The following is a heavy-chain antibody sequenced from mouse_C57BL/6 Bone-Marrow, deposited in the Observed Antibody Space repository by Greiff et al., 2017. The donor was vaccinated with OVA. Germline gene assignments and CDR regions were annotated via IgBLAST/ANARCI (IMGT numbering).Heavy chain of an antibody. Sequence: DVKLVESGAELVRPGASVKLSCTASGFNIKDDYMHWVKQRPEQGLEWIGWIDPENGDTEYASKFQGKATITADTSSNTAYLQLSSLTSEDTAVYYCTTRWLRRGNWGQGTSVTVSS. CDR1: GFNIKDDY. V-gene: IGHV14-4*01. J-gene: IGHJ4*01. D-gene: IGHD2-2*01. CDR2: IDPENGDT. CDR3: TTRWLRRGN.